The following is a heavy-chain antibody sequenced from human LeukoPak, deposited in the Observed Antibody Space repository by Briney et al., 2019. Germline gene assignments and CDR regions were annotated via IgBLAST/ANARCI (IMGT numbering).Heavy chain of an antibody. CDR1: GFTFSSYS. D-gene: IGHD2-2*01. CDR3: ARVPAARWLDP. Sequence: GGSLRLSCAASGFTFSSYSMNWVRQAPGKGLEWVSSISSRSSYIYYADSVKGRFTISRDNSKNTLYLQMTSLRAEDTALYYCARVPAARWLDPWGQGTLVTVSS. CDR2: ISSRSSYI. J-gene: IGHJ5*02. V-gene: IGHV3-21*04.